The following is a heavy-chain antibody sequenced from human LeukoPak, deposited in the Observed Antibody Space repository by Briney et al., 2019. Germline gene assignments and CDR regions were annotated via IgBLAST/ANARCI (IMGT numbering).Heavy chain of an antibody. CDR1: GGSISSGSDY. J-gene: IGHJ6*02. CDR2: IYTSGST. V-gene: IGHV4-61*02. CDR3: ARASRGMDV. Sequence: SETLSLTCTVSGGSISSGSDYWSWIRQPAGKGLEWIGRIYTSGSTNYNPSLKSRVTISVDTSKNQFSLKLSSVTAADTAVYYCARASRGMDVWGQGTTVTVSS.